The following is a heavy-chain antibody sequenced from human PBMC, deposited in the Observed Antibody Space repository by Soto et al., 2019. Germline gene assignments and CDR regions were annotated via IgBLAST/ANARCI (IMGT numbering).Heavy chain of an antibody. D-gene: IGHD2-15*01. CDR2: IYPGDSET. J-gene: IGHJ4*02. CDR3: ARQGEYCSGDNCFTDF. CDR1: GYTFSTSW. Sequence: LKLSCQGSGYTFSTSWIAWVRQMSGKGLEWMGFIYPGDSETRYNPSFQGQVTISADRSINTAYLQWSSLKASDTAIYFCARQGEYCSGDNCFTDFWGQGTLVTVSS. V-gene: IGHV5-51*01.